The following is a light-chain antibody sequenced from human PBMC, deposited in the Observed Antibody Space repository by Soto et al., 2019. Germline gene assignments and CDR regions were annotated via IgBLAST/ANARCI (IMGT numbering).Light chain of an antibody. J-gene: IGKJ1*01. Sequence: ERVMTQSPGTLSVSPGERATLSCRASQSVSSNLAWYQQKPGQAPRLLIYGASSRATGVPARFSGSGSGTEFTLTISRLEPEDFAVYYCQQYGSSGTFGQGTKV. CDR1: QSVSSN. CDR3: QQYGSSGT. V-gene: IGKV3-15*01. CDR2: GAS.